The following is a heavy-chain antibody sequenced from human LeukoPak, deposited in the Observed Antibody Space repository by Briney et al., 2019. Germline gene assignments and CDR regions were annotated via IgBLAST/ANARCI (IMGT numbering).Heavy chain of an antibody. CDR2: INSDGSST. CDR3: ARGGRAAGFDY. J-gene: IGHJ4*02. V-gene: IGHV3-74*01. Sequence: GGSLRLSCAASGFTFSSYWMHWVRQAPGKGLVWVSRINSDGSSTSYADSVKGRFTISRDNAKNTLYLQMNSLRAEDTAVYYCARGGRAAGFDYWGQGTPVTVSS. D-gene: IGHD6-13*01. CDR1: GFTFSSYW.